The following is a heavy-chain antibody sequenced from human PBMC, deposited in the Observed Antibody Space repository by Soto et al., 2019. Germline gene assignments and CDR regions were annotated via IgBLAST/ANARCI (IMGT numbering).Heavy chain of an antibody. Sequence: EVQLLESGGGLEQPGGSLRLSCAASGFTFSSYAISWVRQAPGKGLEWVSAITGSGGRTYNADSVKGRFTISRDNSKNTLYLQMNSLRAEDTAVYYCAKDQANWDYPIPDYWGQGTLVTVSS. V-gene: IGHV3-23*01. CDR3: AKDQANWDYPIPDY. CDR2: ITGSGGRT. J-gene: IGHJ4*02. D-gene: IGHD1-7*01. CDR1: GFTFSSYA.